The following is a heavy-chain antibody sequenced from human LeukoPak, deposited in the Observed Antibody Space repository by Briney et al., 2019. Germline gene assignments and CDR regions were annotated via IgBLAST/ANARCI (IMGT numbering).Heavy chain of an antibody. CDR3: ARGLSSSSWFYAFDI. J-gene: IGHJ3*02. V-gene: IGHV3-48*04. Sequence: GGSLRLSCAASGFTFSSYSMNWVRQAPGKGLEWVSYIGTSSSTIYYADSVKGRFTISRGNAKNSLYLQMNSLRAEDTAVYYCARGLSSSSWFYAFDIWGQGTMVTVSS. D-gene: IGHD6-13*01. CDR1: GFTFSSYS. CDR2: IGTSSSTI.